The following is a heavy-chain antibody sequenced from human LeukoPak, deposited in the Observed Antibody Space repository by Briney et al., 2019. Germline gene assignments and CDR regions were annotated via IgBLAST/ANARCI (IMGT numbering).Heavy chain of an antibody. Sequence: GGSLRLSCAASGFTFSSYSMNWVRQAPGKGLEWASSISSSSSYIYYAGSVKGRFTISRDNAKNSLYLQMNSLRAEDTAVYYCAREGDIYCSGGSCHPPDYWGQGTLVTVSS. CDR3: AREGDIYCSGGSCHPPDY. J-gene: IGHJ4*02. V-gene: IGHV3-21*01. CDR1: GFTFSSYS. D-gene: IGHD2-15*01. CDR2: ISSSSSYI.